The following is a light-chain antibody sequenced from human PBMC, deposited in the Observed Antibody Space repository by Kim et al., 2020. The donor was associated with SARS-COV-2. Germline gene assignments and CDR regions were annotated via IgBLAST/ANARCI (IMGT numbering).Light chain of an antibody. Sequence: QSITTSRTGNSSDVGGYNYVSWYKQHPGKAPKLMIYDVSNRPSGVSNRFSGSKSGNTASLTISGLQAEDEAEYYCSSYTSSSTPWVFGGGTKLTVL. J-gene: IGLJ3*02. CDR2: DVS. CDR1: SSDVGGYNY. V-gene: IGLV2-14*03. CDR3: SSYTSSSTPWV.